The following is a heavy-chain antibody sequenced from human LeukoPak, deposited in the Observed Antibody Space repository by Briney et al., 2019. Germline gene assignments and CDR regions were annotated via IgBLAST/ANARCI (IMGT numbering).Heavy chain of an antibody. Sequence: SQTLSLTCTVSGGSISSGGYHWSWIRQHPGKGLEWIEYIYYSGSTYYNPSRKSRFTISVDTSKNQFSLNLSSVTAADTAVYYCASLKYYYDSSGYYYGWFDHWGQGTLVTVSS. J-gene: IGHJ5*02. CDR1: GGSISSGGYH. V-gene: IGHV4-31*03. CDR2: IYYSGST. D-gene: IGHD3-22*01. CDR3: ASLKYYYDSSGYYYGWFDH.